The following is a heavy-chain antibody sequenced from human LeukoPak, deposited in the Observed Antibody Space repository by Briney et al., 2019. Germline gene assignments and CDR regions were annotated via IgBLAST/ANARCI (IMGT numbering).Heavy chain of an antibody. D-gene: IGHD6-19*01. CDR1: GFTFSSYA. V-gene: IGHV3-23*01. J-gene: IGHJ3*02. CDR2: ISGSGGST. Sequence: LTGGSLRLSCAASGFTFSSYAMSWVRQAPGKGLEWVSAISGSGGSTYYADSVKGRFTISRDNAKNSLYLQMNSLRAEDTAVYYCARDGREYSSGWSDAFDIWGQGTMVTVSS. CDR3: ARDGREYSSGWSDAFDI.